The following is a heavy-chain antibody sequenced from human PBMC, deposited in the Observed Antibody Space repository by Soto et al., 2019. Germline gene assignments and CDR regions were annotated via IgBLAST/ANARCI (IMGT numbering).Heavy chain of an antibody. V-gene: IGHV3-30*18. J-gene: IGHJ3*02. CDR3: AKDGPYDTTLGAFDI. CDR1: GFTFSSYD. D-gene: IGHD3-22*01. CDR2: ISYDGSNK. Sequence: QVQLVESGGGVVQPGRSLRLSCAASGFTFSSYDMHWVRQAPGKGLEWVAVISYDGSNKYYADSVKGRFTISRDNSQNTLYLQMTSLRAEDTAVYYCAKDGPYDTTLGAFDIWGQGTMVTVAS.